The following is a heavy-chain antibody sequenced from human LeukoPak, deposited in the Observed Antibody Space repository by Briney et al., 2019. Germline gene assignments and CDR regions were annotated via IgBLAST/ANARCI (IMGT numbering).Heavy chain of an antibody. CDR1: GFTFSSYS. CDR2: ISSSGSFI. Sequence: GGSLRLSCAASGFTFSSYSMNWVRQAPGEGLEWVSSISSSGSFIYYADSVKGRFTISRDNARNSLFLRMNSLRAEDTAVYYCARDLRYCSSASCSENGAFDIWGQGTMVTVSS. CDR3: ARDLRYCSSASCSENGAFDI. V-gene: IGHV3-21*01. D-gene: IGHD2-2*01. J-gene: IGHJ3*02.